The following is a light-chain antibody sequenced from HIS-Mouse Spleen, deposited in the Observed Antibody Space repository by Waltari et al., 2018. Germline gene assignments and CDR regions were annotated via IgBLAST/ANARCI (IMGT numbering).Light chain of an antibody. CDR2: KDR. CDR3: QSADSSGTGWV. V-gene: IGLV3-25*03. J-gene: IGLJ3*02. Sequence: SYELTQPPSVSVSPGQTARIPCPGDAFPKQYAYWYQQKPGQAPELVIYKDRERPSGIPEGFSGSSSGTTVTLTISGVQAEDEADYYCQSADSSGTGWVFGGGTKLTVL. CDR1: AFPKQY.